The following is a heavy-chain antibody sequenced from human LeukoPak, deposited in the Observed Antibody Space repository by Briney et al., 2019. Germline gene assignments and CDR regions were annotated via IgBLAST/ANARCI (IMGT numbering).Heavy chain of an antibody. V-gene: IGHV4-61*02. J-gene: IGHJ3*02. CDR2: ISSSGST. D-gene: IGHD3-22*01. CDR3: ARGPYSYDSSGAFDI. CDR1: GDSISSGDYY. Sequence: SETLSLTCTVSGDSISSGDYYWSWIRQSAGKGLEWIGRISSSGSTNYNPSLKSRVTISVDTSKNQFSLKLSSVTAADTAVYFCARGPYSYDSSGAFDIWGQGTMVTVSS.